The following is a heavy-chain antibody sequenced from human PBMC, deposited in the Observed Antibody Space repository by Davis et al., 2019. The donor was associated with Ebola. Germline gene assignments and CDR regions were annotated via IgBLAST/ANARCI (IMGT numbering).Heavy chain of an antibody. CDR2: ISYDGSNK. J-gene: IGHJ6*02. CDR1: GFTFSSYG. CDR3: AKDLRGYSYGYYYGMDV. V-gene: IGHV3-30*18. Sequence: PGGSLRLSCAASGFTFSSYGMHWVRQAPGKGLEWVAVISYDGSNKYYADSVKGRFTISRDNSKNTLYLQMNSLRAEDTAVYYCAKDLRGYSYGYYYGMDVWGQGATVTVSS. D-gene: IGHD5-18*01.